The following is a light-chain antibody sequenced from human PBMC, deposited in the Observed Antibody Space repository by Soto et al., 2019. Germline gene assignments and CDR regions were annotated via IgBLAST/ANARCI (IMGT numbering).Light chain of an antibody. J-gene: IGLJ7*01. CDR3: CSYVGSSSYV. V-gene: IGLV2-23*01. CDR2: EDT. Sequence: QSVLTQPASVSGSPGQSITISCTGANIDFDNYNVVSWYQQHPGKAPRLMIYEDTKRPSGISNRFSGSKSGNTASLTISGLQAEDEADYYCCSYVGSSSYVFGAGTQLTVL. CDR1: NIDFDNYNV.